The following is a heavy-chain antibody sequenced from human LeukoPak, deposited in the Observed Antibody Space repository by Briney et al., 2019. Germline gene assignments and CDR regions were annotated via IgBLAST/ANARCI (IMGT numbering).Heavy chain of an antibody. V-gene: IGHV3-30*18. CDR3: AKDRVRGVIHHYYGLDV. J-gene: IGHJ6*02. Sequence: GGSLRLSCAASGFIFSSYGMHWVRQAPGKGLEWLGVLSYDGSDKYYAHSVKGRFTISRDSSKNTLYLQMNSLRPEDTAVYYCAKDRVRGVIHHYYGLDVWGQGTTVTVSS. D-gene: IGHD3-10*01. CDR2: LSYDGSDK. CDR1: GFIFSSYG.